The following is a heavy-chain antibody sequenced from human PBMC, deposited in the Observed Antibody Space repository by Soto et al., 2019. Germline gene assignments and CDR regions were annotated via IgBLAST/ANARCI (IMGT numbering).Heavy chain of an antibody. CDR2: IIPIFGTA. V-gene: IGHV1-69*06. J-gene: IGHJ5*02. CDR3: ARVGYYDFMRRGDWFDP. Sequence: GASVKVSCKASGGTFSSYAISWVRQAPVQGLEWMGGIIPIFGTANYARKFQGRVTITADKSTSTAYMELSSLRSEDTAVYYCARVGYYDFMRRGDWFDPWGQGTLVTVSS. CDR1: GGTFSSYA. D-gene: IGHD3-3*01.